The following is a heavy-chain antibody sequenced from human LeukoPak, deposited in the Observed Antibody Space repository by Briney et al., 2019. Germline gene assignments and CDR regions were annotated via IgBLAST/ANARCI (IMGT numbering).Heavy chain of an antibody. CDR1: GFTFRSYA. Sequence: GGSLRLSCVVSGFTFRSYAMYWVRQAPGKGLEWVSEISGSPDNTYYADSVKGRFATPRDDSRNTLYLQMNSLRAEDTAVYYCARLVGVSPLDYWGQGTPVTVSS. D-gene: IGHD3-16*01. CDR2: ISGSPDNT. CDR3: ARLVGVSPLDY. J-gene: IGHJ4*02. V-gene: IGHV3-23*01.